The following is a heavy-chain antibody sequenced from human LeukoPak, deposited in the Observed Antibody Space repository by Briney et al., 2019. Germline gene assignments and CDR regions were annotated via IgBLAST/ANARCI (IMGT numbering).Heavy chain of an antibody. CDR1: GFTFSSYT. CDR3: ARDSPQALAILHAFDI. D-gene: IGHD5-12*01. V-gene: IGHV3-48*01. Sequence: GGSLRLCCAASGFTFSSYTMNWVRQAPGKGLDWVSKISSSSSTIYYADSVKGRFTISRDNAKNSLYLQMNSLRAEDTAVYYCARDSPQALAILHAFDIWGHGTMVTVSS. J-gene: IGHJ3*02. CDR2: ISSSSSTI.